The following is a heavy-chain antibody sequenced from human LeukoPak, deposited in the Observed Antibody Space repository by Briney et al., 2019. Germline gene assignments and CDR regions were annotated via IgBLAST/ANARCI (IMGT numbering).Heavy chain of an antibody. CDR3: ASNPGIAAAGSVYNWFDP. CDR2: IIPIFGTA. J-gene: IGHJ5*02. D-gene: IGHD6-13*01. V-gene: IGHV1-69*01. CDR1: GGTFSSYA. Sequence: SVKVSCKASGGTFSSYAISWVRQAPGQGLEWMGGIIPIFGTANYAQKFQGRVTITADESTSTAYMELSSLRSEDTAVYYCASNPGIAAAGSVYNWFDPWGQGTLVTVSS.